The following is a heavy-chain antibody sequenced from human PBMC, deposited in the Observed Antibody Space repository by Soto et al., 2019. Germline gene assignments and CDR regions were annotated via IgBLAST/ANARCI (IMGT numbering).Heavy chain of an antibody. D-gene: IGHD1-7*01. CDR3: ARGGEYNWKYAFDI. J-gene: IGHJ3*02. CDR1: GFIFSGFD. CDR2: IWYDGSNK. V-gene: IGHV3-33*01. Sequence: QEHLVESGGGVVQPGRSLRLSCVASGFIFSGFDMHWVRQAPGKGLEWASHIWYDGSNKYYADSVKGRFTSSRDNSKHTLYLQMNSLRAEDTAVYFCARGGEYNWKYAFDIWGQGTMVAVSS.